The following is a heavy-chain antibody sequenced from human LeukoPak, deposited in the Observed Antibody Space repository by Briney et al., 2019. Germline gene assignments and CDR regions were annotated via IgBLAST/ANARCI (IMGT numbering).Heavy chain of an antibody. CDR1: GGSIDMTNY. V-gene: IGHV4-4*02. CDR3: TRENRPFCPFAY. D-gene: IGHD2/OR15-2a*01. J-gene: IGHJ4*02. CDR2: ISHDGTR. Sequence: SETLSLTCGVSGGSIDMTNYWSWVRQVPGKGLEWIGEISHDGTRNYNASLRSRVAMSLDRANNQFSLSLKSVTAADTAVYYCTRENRPFCPFAYWGQGVLVTVSS.